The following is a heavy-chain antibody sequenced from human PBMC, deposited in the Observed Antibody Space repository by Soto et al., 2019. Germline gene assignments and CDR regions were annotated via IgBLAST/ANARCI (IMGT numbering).Heavy chain of an antibody. CDR3: AHRALSGSRYYFDF. CDR1: GFSLNTRAVG. D-gene: IGHD1-26*01. Sequence: QITLKESGPTLVKPIQTLTLTCSLSGFSLNTRAVGVGWIRQPPGKALEWLALISWDDNKRYRPSLESRLSIAKDTSGNQVVLTMTNVDPLDTATYYCAHRALSGSRYYFDFWGLGTLVTVSS. V-gene: IGHV2-5*02. J-gene: IGHJ4*02. CDR2: ISWDDNK.